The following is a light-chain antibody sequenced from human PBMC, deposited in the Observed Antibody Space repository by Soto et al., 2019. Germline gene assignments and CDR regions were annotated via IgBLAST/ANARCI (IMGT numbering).Light chain of an antibody. J-gene: IGKJ3*01. Sequence: EMVLTQSPGTLSLSPGARATLSFRASQSVSSTHLAWYQQTTGKAPRLLVYGASSRATGIPDRFSGSGSGTDFTLSITRLGLRSLAVYYYQYSARHFSLGTKVEIK. V-gene: IGKV3-20*01. CDR3: QYSARH. CDR1: QSVSSTH. CDR2: GAS.